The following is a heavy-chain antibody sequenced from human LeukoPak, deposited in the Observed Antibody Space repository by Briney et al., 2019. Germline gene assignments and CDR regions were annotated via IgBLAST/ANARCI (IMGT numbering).Heavy chain of an antibody. D-gene: IGHD6-19*01. CDR1: GGSISSYY. Sequence: ETLSLTCTVSGGSISSYYWSWIRQPAGKGLEWIGRIYTSGSTNYNPSLKSRVTMSVDTSKNQFSLKLSSVTAADTAVYYCARGYSSGWYEEGWFDPWGQGTLVTVSS. V-gene: IGHV4-4*07. CDR3: ARGYSSGWYEEGWFDP. CDR2: IYTSGST. J-gene: IGHJ5*02.